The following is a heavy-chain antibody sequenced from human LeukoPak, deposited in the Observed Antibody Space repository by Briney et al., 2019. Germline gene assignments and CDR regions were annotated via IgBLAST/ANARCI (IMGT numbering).Heavy chain of an antibody. J-gene: IGHJ5*02. CDR1: GVSISSYY. Sequence: SETLSLTCTVSGVSISSYYWSWIRQPPGKGLEWIGYIYYSGSTNYNPSLKSRVTISVDTSKNQFSLKPSSVTAADTAVYYCARARGCSSSDWFDPWGQGTLVTVSS. D-gene: IGHD6-13*01. CDR2: IYYSGST. CDR3: ARARGCSSSDWFDP. V-gene: IGHV4-59*01.